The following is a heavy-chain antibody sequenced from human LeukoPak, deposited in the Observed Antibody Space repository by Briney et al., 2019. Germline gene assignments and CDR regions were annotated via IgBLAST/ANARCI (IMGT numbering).Heavy chain of an antibody. CDR2: INSDGTIT. CDR1: GFTLSSSW. CDR3: TGEKIGNLYLDS. V-gene: IGHV3-74*01. D-gene: IGHD1-26*01. J-gene: IGHJ4*02. Sequence: GGSLRLSCAASGFTLSSSWMHWVRQAPGKGLLWVSRINSDGTITTYADSVKGRFTISRDNAKNTLYLQMSSLRVEDTAVYYCTGEKIGNLYLDSWGQGTLVTVSS.